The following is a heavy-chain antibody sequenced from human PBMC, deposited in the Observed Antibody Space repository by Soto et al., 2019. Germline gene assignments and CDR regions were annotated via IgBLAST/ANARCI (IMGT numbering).Heavy chain of an antibody. CDR2: ISYDGSNK. CDR3: AKGPTSSYSSSCFDY. J-gene: IGHJ4*02. CDR1: GFTFSSYG. Sequence: AGGSLRLSCAASGFTFSSYGMHWVRQAPGKGLEWVAVISYDGSNKYYADSVKGRFTISRDNSKNTLYLQMNSLRAEDTAVYYCAKGPTSSYSSSCFDYWGQGTLVTVSS. V-gene: IGHV3-30*18. D-gene: IGHD6-13*01.